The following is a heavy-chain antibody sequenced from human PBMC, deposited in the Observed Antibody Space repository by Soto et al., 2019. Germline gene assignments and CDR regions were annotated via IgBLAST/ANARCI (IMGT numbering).Heavy chain of an antibody. CDR2: ISSSGSTI. J-gene: IGHJ6*02. D-gene: IGHD3-16*02. Sequence: EVQLVESGGGLVQPRGSLRLSCAASGFTFSSYEMNWVRQAPGKGLEWVSYISSSGSTIYYADSVKGRFTISRDNAKNSVYLQMNSLRAEDTAVHYGARAGGDDYVWGSYRYLGYYYYGMDVWGQGTTVTVSS. CDR3: ARAGGDDYVWGSYRYLGYYYYGMDV. V-gene: IGHV3-48*03. CDR1: GFTFSSYE.